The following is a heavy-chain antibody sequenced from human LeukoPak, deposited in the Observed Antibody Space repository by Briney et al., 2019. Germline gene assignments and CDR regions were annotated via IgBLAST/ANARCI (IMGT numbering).Heavy chain of an antibody. CDR3: TRENLAGRQYFDS. J-gene: IGHJ4*02. CDR2: INWNGGST. V-gene: IGHV3-20*04. CDR1: GFTFDDYG. Sequence: GGSLRLSCAASGFTFDDYGMSWVRQAPGKGLEWVSGINWNGGSTGYADSVKGRFTISRDNSKNTVSLQMNRLTAEDTAVYYCTRENLAGRQYFDSWGQGTLVTVSS.